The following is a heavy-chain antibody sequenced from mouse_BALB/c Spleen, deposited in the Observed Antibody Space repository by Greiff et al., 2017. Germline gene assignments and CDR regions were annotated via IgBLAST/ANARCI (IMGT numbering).Heavy chain of an antibody. CDR2: INPNNGGT. J-gene: IGHJ2*01. V-gene: IGHV1-18*01. D-gene: IGHD1-1*01. Sequence: VQLQQSGPELVKPGASVKIPCKASGYTFTDYNMDWVKQSHGKSLEWIGDINPNNGGTIYNQKFKGKATLTVDKSSSTAYMELRSLTSEDTAVYYCALYYYGSSPYYFDYWGQGTTLTVSS. CDR1: GYTFTDYN. CDR3: ALYYYGSSPYYFDY.